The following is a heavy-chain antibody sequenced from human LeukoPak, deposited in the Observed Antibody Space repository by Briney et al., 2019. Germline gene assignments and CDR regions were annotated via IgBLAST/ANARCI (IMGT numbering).Heavy chain of an antibody. V-gene: IGHV3-30*02. J-gene: IGHJ4*02. D-gene: IGHD5-18*01. CDR2: IRYDGSNK. Sequence: GGSLRLSCAASGFTFSSYGMHWVRQAPGKGLEWVAFIRYDGSNKYYADSVKGRFTISRDSSKNTLYLQMNSLRAEDTALYFCAPEGGSSYDYWGQGTLVTVSS. CDR3: APEGGSSYDY. CDR1: GFTFSSYG.